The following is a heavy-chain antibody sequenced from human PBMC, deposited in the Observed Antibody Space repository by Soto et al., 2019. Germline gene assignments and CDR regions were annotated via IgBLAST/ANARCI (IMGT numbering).Heavy chain of an antibody. CDR1: GFIFRDYA. J-gene: IGHJ4*02. D-gene: IGHD6-19*01. V-gene: IGHV3-23*01. CDR2: ISGSGDSA. CDR3: GKERRGSGWSVCDF. Sequence: VQLLESGGGLVQPGGSLRLSCAASGFIFRDYAMKWVRQAPGKGLEWVSDISGSGDSARYADSVKGRFTISRDNSRDTLYLHMNSLRVDDTAVYYCGKERRGSGWSVCDFWGQGDLVTVSS.